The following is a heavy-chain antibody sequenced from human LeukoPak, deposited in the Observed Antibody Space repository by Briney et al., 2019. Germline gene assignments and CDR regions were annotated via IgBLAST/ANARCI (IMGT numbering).Heavy chain of an antibody. CDR1: GFTFSSYA. V-gene: IGHV4-34*01. J-gene: IGHJ4*02. Sequence: GSLRLSCAASGFTFSSYAMSWIRQPPGKGLEWIGEINHSGSTNYNPSLKSRVTISVDTSKNQFSLKLSSVTAADTAVYYCARGKRYFDWLFPSPGFDYWGQGTLVTVSS. CDR3: ARGKRYFDWLFPSPGFDY. D-gene: IGHD3-9*01. CDR2: INHSGST.